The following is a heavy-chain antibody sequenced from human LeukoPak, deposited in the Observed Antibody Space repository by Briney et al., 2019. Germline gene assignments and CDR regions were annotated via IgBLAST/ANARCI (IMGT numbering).Heavy chain of an antibody. CDR1: GGSISSYY. J-gene: IGHJ3*02. D-gene: IGHD6-19*01. CDR3: ARDWPSLMDSSGWYDAFDI. CDR2: IYTSGST. Sequence: SETLSLTCTVSGGSISSYYWSWIRQPAGKGLEWIGRIYTSGSTNYNPSLKSRVTMSVDTSKNQFSLKLSSVTAADTAVYYCARDWPSLMDSSGWYDAFDIWGQGTMVTISS. V-gene: IGHV4-4*07.